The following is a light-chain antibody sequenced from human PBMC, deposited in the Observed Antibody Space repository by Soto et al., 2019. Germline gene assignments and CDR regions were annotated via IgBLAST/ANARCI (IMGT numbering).Light chain of an antibody. CDR3: QQYNSYSWT. CDR2: KAS. V-gene: IGKV1-5*03. CDR1: QSISSW. J-gene: IGKJ1*01. Sequence: DIQMTQSPSTLSASVGDRVTITCRPSQSISSWLAWYQQKPGKAPKLLIYKASSLESGVPSRFSGSGSGTEFTLTISSLQPDDLATYYCQQYNSYSWTFGQGTKVQIK.